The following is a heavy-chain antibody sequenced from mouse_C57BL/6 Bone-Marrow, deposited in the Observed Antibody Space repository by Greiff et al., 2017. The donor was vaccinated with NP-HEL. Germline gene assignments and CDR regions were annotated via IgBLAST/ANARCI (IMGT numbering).Heavy chain of an antibody. CDR2: INYDGSST. Sequence: DVQLVESEGGLVQPGSSMKLSCTASGFTFSDYYMAWVRQVPEKGLEWVANINYDGSSTYYLDSLKSRFIISRDNAKNILYLQMSSLKSEDTATYYCARADGYGPYYFDYWGQGTTLTVSS. J-gene: IGHJ2*01. V-gene: IGHV5-16*01. CDR3: ARADGYGPYYFDY. D-gene: IGHD2-2*01. CDR1: GFTFSDYY.